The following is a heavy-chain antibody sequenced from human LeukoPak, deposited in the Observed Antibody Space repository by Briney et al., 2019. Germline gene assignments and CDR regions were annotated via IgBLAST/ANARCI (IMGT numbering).Heavy chain of an antibody. D-gene: IGHD1-26*01. CDR3: AKDSKIVGATFRSYHYMDV. CDR1: GFTFSSYA. Sequence: GSLRLSCAASGFTFSSYAMSWVRQAPGKGLEWVSAIRGSGDRTHYADSVKGRFTISRDNSKNTLYLQMNSLRAEDTAVYYCAKDSKIVGATFRSYHYMDVWGKGTAVTVSS. V-gene: IGHV3-23*01. J-gene: IGHJ6*03. CDR2: IRGSGDRT.